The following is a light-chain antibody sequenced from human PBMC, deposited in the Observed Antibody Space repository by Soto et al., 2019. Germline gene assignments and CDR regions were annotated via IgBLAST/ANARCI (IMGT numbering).Light chain of an antibody. Sequence: PGERGTLSCRASQSVSSSYLTWYQQRPGQGPRLLIYGASSRATGTPDRFSGSGSGTDFTLTISRLEPEDFAVYFCQQYSDLPMTFGQGTRLEIK. J-gene: IGKJ5*01. CDR3: QQYSDLPMT. V-gene: IGKV3-20*01. CDR1: QSVSSSY. CDR2: GAS.